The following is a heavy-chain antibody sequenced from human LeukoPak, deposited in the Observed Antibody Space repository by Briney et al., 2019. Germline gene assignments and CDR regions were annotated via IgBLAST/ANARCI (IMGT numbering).Heavy chain of an antibody. CDR3: ARGKGYSYDYPGYGY. D-gene: IGHD5-18*01. Sequence: SETLSLTCAVYGGSFSGYYWSWIRQPPGKGLEWIGEINHSGSTNYNPSLKSRVTISVDTSKNQFSLKLSSVTAADTAVYYCARGKGYSYDYPGYGYWGQGTLVTVSS. CDR2: INHSGST. J-gene: IGHJ4*02. V-gene: IGHV4-34*01. CDR1: GGSFSGYY.